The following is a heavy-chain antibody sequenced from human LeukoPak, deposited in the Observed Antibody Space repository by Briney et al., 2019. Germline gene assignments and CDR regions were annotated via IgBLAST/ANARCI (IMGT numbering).Heavy chain of an antibody. Sequence: ASVKISCKVSGYTFTDYYMHWVQQAPGKGLEWMGLVDPEDGETIYAEKFQGRVTITADTSTDTAYMELSSLRSEDTAVYHCATSGDTAMVTRYDYWGQGTLVTVSS. CDR1: GYTFTDYY. D-gene: IGHD5-18*01. V-gene: IGHV1-69-2*01. CDR3: ATSGDTAMVTRYDY. CDR2: VDPEDGET. J-gene: IGHJ4*02.